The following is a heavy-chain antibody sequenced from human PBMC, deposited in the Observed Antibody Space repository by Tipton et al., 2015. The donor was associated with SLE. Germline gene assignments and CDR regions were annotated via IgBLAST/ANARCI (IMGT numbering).Heavy chain of an antibody. CDR3: AREGLLVPNWFDP. CDR2: IFHSGIT. Sequence: TLSLTCAVSGASIGSGGYSWNWIRQPPGKGLQWIGYIFHSGITYYNPSLKSRVTMSVDRSKNQFSLKLSSVTAADTAVYYCAREGLLVPNWFDPWGQGTLVTVSS. CDR1: GASIGSGGYS. J-gene: IGHJ5*02. D-gene: IGHD2-8*02. V-gene: IGHV4-30-2*01.